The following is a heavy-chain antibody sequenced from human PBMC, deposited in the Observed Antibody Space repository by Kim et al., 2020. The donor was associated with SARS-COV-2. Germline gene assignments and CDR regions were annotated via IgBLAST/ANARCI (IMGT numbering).Heavy chain of an antibody. CDR1: GFTFSSYS. J-gene: IGHJ4*02. V-gene: IGHV3-21*01. D-gene: IGHD3-22*01. CDR3: ARVAYYYDSSGYSHLVPDY. CDR2: ISSSSSYI. Sequence: GGSLRLSCAASGFTFSSYSMNWVRQAPGKGLEWVSSISSSSSYIYYADSVKGRFTISRDNAKNSLYLQMNSLRAEDTAVYYCARVAYYYDSSGYSHLVPDYWGQGTLVTVSS.